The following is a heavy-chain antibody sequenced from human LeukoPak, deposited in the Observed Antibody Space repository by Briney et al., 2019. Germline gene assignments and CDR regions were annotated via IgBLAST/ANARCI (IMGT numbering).Heavy chain of an antibody. CDR1: GLTISSYS. CDR2: ISSSSSTI. Sequence: PEGSLRLFCAASGLTISSYSMNWVRQAPGKGLQWVSYISSSSSTIYYADSVKGRFTISRDNAKNSLYLQMNSLRAEDTAVYYCARALWFGETFPAYWGQGTLVTVSS. J-gene: IGHJ4*02. V-gene: IGHV3-48*01. CDR3: ARALWFGETFPAY. D-gene: IGHD3-10*01.